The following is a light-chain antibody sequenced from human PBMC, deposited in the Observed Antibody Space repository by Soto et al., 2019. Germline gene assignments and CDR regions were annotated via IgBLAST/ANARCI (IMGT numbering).Light chain of an antibody. CDR1: SGHSSNA. CDR2: LNSDGSH. CDR3: QTWGPGFLV. V-gene: IGLV4-69*01. Sequence: QSVLTQSPSASASLGAPVKFTCTLSSGHSSNAIVWHQQEPEKGPRYLMKLNSDGSHTKGDGIPDRFSGSSSGAEYYLTISSLQSEDEADYYCQTWGPGFLVFGGGTKVTVL. J-gene: IGLJ2*01.